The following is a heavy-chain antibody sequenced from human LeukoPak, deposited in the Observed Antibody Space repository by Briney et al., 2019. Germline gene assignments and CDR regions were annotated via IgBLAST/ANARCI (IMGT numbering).Heavy chain of an antibody. CDR1: GGSISSYY. Sequence: SETLSLTCTVSGGSISSYYWSWIRQPPGKGLEWIGYIYYSGSTNYNPSLKSRVTISVDTSKNQFSLKLSSVTAADTAVYYCARQPYYYYGIDVWGQGTTVTVSS. J-gene: IGHJ6*02. CDR3: ARQPYYYYGIDV. CDR2: IYYSGST. V-gene: IGHV4-59*08.